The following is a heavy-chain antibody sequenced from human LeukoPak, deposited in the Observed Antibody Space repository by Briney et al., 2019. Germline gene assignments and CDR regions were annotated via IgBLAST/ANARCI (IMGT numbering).Heavy chain of an antibody. J-gene: IGHJ6*02. V-gene: IGHV3-9*01. D-gene: IGHD3-10*01. CDR1: GFTFDDYA. CDR2: INWNSGNI. CDR3: AKDMGPLLLRDGMDV. Sequence: GGSLRLSCAASGFTFDDYAMHWVRQAPGKGLEWVSGINWNSGNIGYADSVKGRFTISRDNAKNSLYLRMNSLRAEDTALYYCAKDMGPLLLRDGMDVWGQGTTVTVSS.